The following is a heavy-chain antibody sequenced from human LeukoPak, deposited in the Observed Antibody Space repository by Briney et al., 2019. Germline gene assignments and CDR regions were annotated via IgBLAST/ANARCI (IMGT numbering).Heavy chain of an antibody. D-gene: IGHD3-10*01. Sequence: PGGSLRLSCAASGLTFGKYWMSWVRQAPGKGLEWLANIKEDGSEKYYVDSVKGRFTISRDNAKNSLFLQINSLRADDTAVYFCARGYYSINWFDPWGQGTLVTVSS. J-gene: IGHJ5*02. V-gene: IGHV3-7*04. CDR2: IKEDGSEK. CDR1: GLTFGKYW. CDR3: ARGYYSINWFDP.